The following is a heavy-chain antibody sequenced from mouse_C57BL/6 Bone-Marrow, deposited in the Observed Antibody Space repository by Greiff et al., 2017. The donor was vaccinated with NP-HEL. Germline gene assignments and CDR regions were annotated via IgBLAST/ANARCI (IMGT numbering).Heavy chain of an antibody. CDR3: ARSGGLRRGVDY. Sequence: VQLKESGPELVKPGASVKIPCKASGYTFTDYNMDWVKQSHGKSLEWIGDINPNNGGTIYNQKFKGKATLTVDKSSSTAYMELRSLTSEDTAVYYCARSGGLRRGVDYWGQGTTLTVSS. D-gene: IGHD2-4*01. V-gene: IGHV1-18*01. CDR2: INPNNGGT. CDR1: GYTFTDYN. J-gene: IGHJ2*01.